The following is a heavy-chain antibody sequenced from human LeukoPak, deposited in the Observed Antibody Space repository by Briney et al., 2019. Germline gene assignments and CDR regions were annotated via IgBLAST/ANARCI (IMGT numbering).Heavy chain of an antibody. J-gene: IGHJ5*02. Sequence: SETLSLTCTVSGGSISSYYGSWIRQPPGEGLEWIGYIYYSGSTNYNPSLKSRATISVDTSKNQFSLKLRSVTAADTAVYYCARAMRWFDPWGQGTLVTVSS. CDR1: GGSISSYY. V-gene: IGHV4-59*08. CDR2: IYYSGST. CDR3: ARAMRWFDP.